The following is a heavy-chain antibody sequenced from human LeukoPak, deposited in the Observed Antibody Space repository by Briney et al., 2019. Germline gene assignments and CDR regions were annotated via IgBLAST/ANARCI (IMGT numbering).Heavy chain of an antibody. Sequence: GGSLRLSCSASGFIFSNYAMHWVRQAPGKGLEYVSAISTSGGGTYHADSVKGRFTISRDNSKNTLYLQMSSLRAEDTAVYYCARRIAAAAAPYYFDYWGQGTLVTVSS. J-gene: IGHJ4*02. CDR1: GFIFSNYA. CDR3: ARRIAAAAAPYYFDY. V-gene: IGHV3-64D*06. CDR2: ISTSGGGT. D-gene: IGHD6-13*01.